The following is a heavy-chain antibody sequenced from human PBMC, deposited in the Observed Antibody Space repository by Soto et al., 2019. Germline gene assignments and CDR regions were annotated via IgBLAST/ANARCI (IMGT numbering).Heavy chain of an antibody. Sequence: SETLSLTCAVYGGSFSDYYWSWIRQSPGKGLEWIGEINHKGNTNYNPSLKSRVTISVDTSKNQFSLKLSSVTAADTAVYYCARDSHYYYYYYMDVWGKGTTVTVSS. J-gene: IGHJ6*03. CDR3: ARDSHYYYYYYMDV. CDR1: GGSFSDYY. V-gene: IGHV4-34*01. CDR2: INHKGNT.